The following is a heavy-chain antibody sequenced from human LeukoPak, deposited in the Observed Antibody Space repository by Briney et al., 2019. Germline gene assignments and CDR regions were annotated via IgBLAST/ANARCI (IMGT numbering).Heavy chain of an antibody. CDR3: ARDSMYATNYFDP. D-gene: IGHD2-8*01. J-gene: IGHJ5*02. CDR2: ISHSGST. CDR1: GGSFSGYY. Sequence: PSETLSLTCAVYGGSFSGYYWSWIRQPPGKGLEWIGEISHSGSTNYNPSLKSRVTISVDTSKNQFSLKLSSVTAADTAVYYCARDSMYATNYFDPWGQGTLVTVSS. V-gene: IGHV4-34*01.